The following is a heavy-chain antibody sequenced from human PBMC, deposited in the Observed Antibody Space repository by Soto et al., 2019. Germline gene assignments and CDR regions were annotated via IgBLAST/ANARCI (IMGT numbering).Heavy chain of an antibody. J-gene: IGHJ4*02. V-gene: IGHV4-34*01. CDR1: GGSFSGYY. D-gene: IGHD2-8*02. CDR3: ARDKITGLFDY. CDR2: INHSGST. Sequence: QVQLQQWGAGLLKPSEPLSLTCAVYGGSFSGYYWTWLRQPPGTGLEWIGEINHSGSTNYNPSLKSRVTISVDTSKNQFSRKLTTVTAADTAVYYCARDKITGLFDYWGQGTLVTVSS.